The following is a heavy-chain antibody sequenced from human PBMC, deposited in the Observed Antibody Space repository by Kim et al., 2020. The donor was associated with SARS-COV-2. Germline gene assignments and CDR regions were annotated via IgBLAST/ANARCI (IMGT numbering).Heavy chain of an antibody. CDR1: GFTFGDYA. V-gene: IGHV3-9*01. CDR2: ISWNSGSI. J-gene: IGHJ4*02. CDR3: AKDHKLRFLEWLSFGGYFDY. Sequence: GGSLRLSCAASGFTFGDYAMHWVRQAPGKGLEWVSGISWNSGSIGYADSVKGRFTISRYNAKNSLYLQMNSLRAEDTALYYCAKDHKLRFLEWLSFGGYFDYWGQGTLVTVSS. D-gene: IGHD3-3*01.